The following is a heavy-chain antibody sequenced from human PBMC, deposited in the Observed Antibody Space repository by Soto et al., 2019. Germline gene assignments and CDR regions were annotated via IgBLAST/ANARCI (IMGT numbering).Heavy chain of an antibody. V-gene: IGHV3-7*01. Sequence: EVQLVESGGGLVQPGGSLRLSCAASGFTFSSHWMSWVRQAPGKGLEWVANIKEDGSEKYYVDSVKGRFPISRDNAKNSLYLQMNSLGAEDTAVYYWAKGYCSGGSCSRAVDIWGQGTMVTVSS. CDR3: AKGYCSGGSCSRAVDI. D-gene: IGHD2-15*01. CDR1: GFTFSSHW. J-gene: IGHJ3*02. CDR2: IKEDGSEK.